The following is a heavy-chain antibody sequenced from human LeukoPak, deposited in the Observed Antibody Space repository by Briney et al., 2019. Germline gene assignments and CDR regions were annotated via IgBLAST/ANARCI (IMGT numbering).Heavy chain of an antibody. J-gene: IGHJ4*02. Sequence: SETLSLTCTVSGGSINNYYWSWIRQPAGKGLEWIGRIYSSGTTNYNPSLNSRVTMSVDTSKNQFSLRLSSVTAADTAVYYCARGSSGWYSIDYWGQGTLVTVSS. V-gene: IGHV4-4*07. CDR1: GGSINNYY. CDR3: ARGSSGWYSIDY. CDR2: IYSSGTT. D-gene: IGHD6-19*01.